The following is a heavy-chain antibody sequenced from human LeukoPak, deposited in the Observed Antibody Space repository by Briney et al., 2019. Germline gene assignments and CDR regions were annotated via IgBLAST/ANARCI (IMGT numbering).Heavy chain of an antibody. D-gene: IGHD2-2*02. Sequence: GGSLRLSCAASGFTFNNYAMSWVRQAPGKGLEWVSAISGSGDRTYYADSVKGRFTISRDNSKNTLYVQMNSLRAEDTAVYYCAKDHNVIIPAAIGEYFLQWGQGTLVTVSS. CDR1: GFTFNNYA. CDR3: AKDHNVIIPAAIGEYFLQ. V-gene: IGHV3-23*01. J-gene: IGHJ1*01. CDR2: ISGSGDRT.